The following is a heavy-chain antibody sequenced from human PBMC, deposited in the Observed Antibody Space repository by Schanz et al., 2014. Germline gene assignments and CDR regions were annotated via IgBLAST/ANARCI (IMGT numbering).Heavy chain of an antibody. V-gene: IGHV4-34*01. J-gene: IGHJ3*02. CDR1: GGSFSGYY. CDR2: IHHSGST. D-gene: IGHD2-8*01. CDR3: AKTNTLLHPWAFDI. Sequence: QVQLQQWGAGLLKPSETLSLTCAVYGGSFSGYYWTWIRQPPGKGLEWIGEIHHSGSTNYNPSLKSRVTISMDPSKNQFSLKLSSVTAADTAMYYCAKTNTLLHPWAFDIWGLGTMVTVSS.